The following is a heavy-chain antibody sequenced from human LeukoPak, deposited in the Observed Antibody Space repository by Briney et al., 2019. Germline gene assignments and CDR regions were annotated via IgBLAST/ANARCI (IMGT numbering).Heavy chain of an antibody. Sequence: GGSLRLSCAASGFTFSSSAMSWVRQAPGKGLEWVSAISNNGGYTYYADSVQGRFTISRDNSKSTLCLQMNSLRAEDTAVYYCAKQLGFCSDGSCYFPYWGQGTLVTVSS. D-gene: IGHD2-15*01. CDR1: GFTFSSSA. V-gene: IGHV3-23*01. CDR2: ISNNGGYT. CDR3: AKQLGFCSDGSCYFPY. J-gene: IGHJ4*02.